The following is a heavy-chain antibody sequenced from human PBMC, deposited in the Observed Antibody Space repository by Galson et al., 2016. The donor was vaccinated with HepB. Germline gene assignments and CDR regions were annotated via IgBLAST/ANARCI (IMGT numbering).Heavy chain of an antibody. Sequence: SVKVSCKASGFTFSGYDINWVRQATGQGLEWMGWMHFNSGNTGYAQKFQGRVTMTRDTSISTAYLEMSSLRSEDTAVYYCARGGIGLFWYFDLWGRGTLVTVSS. D-gene: IGHD3-10*01. J-gene: IGHJ2*01. CDR1: GFTFSGYD. CDR2: MHFNSGNT. V-gene: IGHV1-8*01. CDR3: ARGGIGLFWYFDL.